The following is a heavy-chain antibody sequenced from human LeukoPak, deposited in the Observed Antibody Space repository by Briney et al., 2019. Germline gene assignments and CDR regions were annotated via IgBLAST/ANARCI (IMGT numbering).Heavy chain of an antibody. V-gene: IGHV4-34*01. CDR1: GGSFSGYY. D-gene: IGHD3-22*01. Sequence: SETLSLTCAVSGGSFSGYYWSWIRQPPGKGLEWIGEINHSGSTNYNPSLKSRVTISVDTSKNQFSLKLSSVTAADTAVYYCARACTNYDSSGYYQGYYYYYYMDVWGKGTTVTVSS. CDR3: ARACTNYDSSGYYQGYYYYYYMDV. CDR2: INHSGST. J-gene: IGHJ6*03.